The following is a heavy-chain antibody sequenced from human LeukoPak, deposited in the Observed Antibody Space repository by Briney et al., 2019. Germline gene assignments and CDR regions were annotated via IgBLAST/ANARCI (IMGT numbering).Heavy chain of an antibody. V-gene: IGHV3-43D*03. D-gene: IGHD6-19*01. CDR2: ISWDGGST. J-gene: IGHJ4*02. CDR3: ARATSSAWYYFDS. CDR1: GFTFADYA. Sequence: GGSLRLSCAASGFTFADYAMHWVRQAPGKGLEWVSLISWDGGSTYYADSVKGRFTISRDNSKNSLYLQMNSLRAEDTALYYCARATSSAWYYFDSWGQGPLVTVSS.